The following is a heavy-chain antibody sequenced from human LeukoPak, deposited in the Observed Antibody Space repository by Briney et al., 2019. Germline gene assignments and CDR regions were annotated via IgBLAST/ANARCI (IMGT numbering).Heavy chain of an antibody. Sequence: PGGSLRLSCAASGFTFSNAWMSWVRQAPGKGLEWVGRIKSKTDGGTTDYAAPVKGRFTISRDDSKNTLYLQMNSLKTEDTAVYYCTTGRYYDSRGNAFDIWGQGTMVTVSS. V-gene: IGHV3-15*01. CDR2: IKSKTDGGTT. CDR1: GFTFSNAW. J-gene: IGHJ3*02. CDR3: TTGRYYDSRGNAFDI. D-gene: IGHD3-22*01.